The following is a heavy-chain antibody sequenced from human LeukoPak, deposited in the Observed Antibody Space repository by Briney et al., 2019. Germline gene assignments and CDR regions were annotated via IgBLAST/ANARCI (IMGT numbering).Heavy chain of an antibody. Sequence: QTGGSLRLSGAASGFTFSSYAMSWVRQAPGKGLEWVSAISGSGGGTYYADSVKGRFTISRDNSKNTLYLQMNSLRAEDTAVYYCARDAILGGGSGRISRAYFDYWGQGTLVTVSS. CDR2: ISGSGGGT. J-gene: IGHJ4*02. V-gene: IGHV3-23*01. D-gene: IGHD3-10*01. CDR3: ARDAILGGGSGRISRAYFDY. CDR1: GFTFSSYA.